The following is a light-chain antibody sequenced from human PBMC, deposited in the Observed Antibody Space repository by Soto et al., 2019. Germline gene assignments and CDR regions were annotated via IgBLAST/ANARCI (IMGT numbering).Light chain of an antibody. J-gene: IGKJ1*01. CDR3: QQYDSSPRT. V-gene: IGKV3-20*01. CDR1: QSVSINY. CDR2: GAS. Sequence: DIVLTQSPGTLSLSPGETATLSCRASQSVSINYLAWYQQKPGQAPRLLIYGASGRATGIPDRFSGSESGTDFTLTINRLEPEDFAVYYCQQYDSSPRTFGQGTKVAIK.